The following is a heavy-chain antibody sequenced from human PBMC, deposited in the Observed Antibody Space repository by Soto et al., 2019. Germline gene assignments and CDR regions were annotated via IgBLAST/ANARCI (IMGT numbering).Heavy chain of an antibody. J-gene: IGHJ4*02. V-gene: IGHV4-38-2*02. Sequence: PSETLSLTCSVSSFSIDSRSYWGWIRQPPGKGLEWIASIYNTVSTHCNPSLKSRATISVDTSHNQFSLRLSSVTAADTAIYYCARNTSGRYFDYWGPGTLVTVSS. CDR2: IYNTVST. CDR3: ARNTSGRYFDY. D-gene: IGHD6-19*01. CDR1: SFSIDSRSY.